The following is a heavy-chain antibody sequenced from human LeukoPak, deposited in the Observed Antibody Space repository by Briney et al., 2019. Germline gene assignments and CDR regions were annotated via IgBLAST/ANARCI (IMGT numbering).Heavy chain of an antibody. V-gene: IGHV3-30*18. CDR3: AKEMTEYGDYFQLFD. D-gene: IGHD4-17*01. CDR1: GFTFSSYG. J-gene: IGHJ4*02. CDR2: ISYDGSNK. Sequence: GGSLRLSCAASGFTFSSYGMHWVRQAPGKGLEWVAVISYDGSNKYYADSVKGRFTISRDNSKNTLYLQMNSLRAEDTAVYYCAKEMTEYGDYFQLFDWGQGTLVTVSS.